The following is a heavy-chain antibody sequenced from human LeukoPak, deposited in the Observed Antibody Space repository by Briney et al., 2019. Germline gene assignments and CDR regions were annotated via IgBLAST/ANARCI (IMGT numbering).Heavy chain of an antibody. CDR2: TNWDGGRT. D-gene: IGHD2-21*02. CDR3: ARDGLRRPPTPYCGGDCPLDY. V-gene: IGHV3-20*04. Sequence: GGSLRLSCAASGFTFDDYAMSWVRQTPGKGLEWVSGTNWDGGRTGYADSVKGRFTISRDNAKNSLYLQMNSLRVEDTAMYYCARDGLRRPPTPYCGGDCPLDYWGQGTLVTVSS. J-gene: IGHJ4*02. CDR1: GFTFDDYA.